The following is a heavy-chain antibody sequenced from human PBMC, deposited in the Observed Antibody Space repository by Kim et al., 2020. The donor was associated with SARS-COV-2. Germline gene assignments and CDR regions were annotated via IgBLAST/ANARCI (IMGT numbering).Heavy chain of an antibody. D-gene: IGHD5-18*01. CDR3: ASGQIQLWLLGAFDI. J-gene: IGHJ3*02. CDR2: ISGSGGST. Sequence: GGSLRLSCAASGFTFSSYAMSWVRQAPGKGLEWVSAISGSGGSTYYADSVKGRFTISRDNSKNTLYLQMNSLRAEDTAVYYCASGQIQLWLLGAFDIWGQGTMVTVSS. CDR1: GFTFSSYA. V-gene: IGHV3-23*01.